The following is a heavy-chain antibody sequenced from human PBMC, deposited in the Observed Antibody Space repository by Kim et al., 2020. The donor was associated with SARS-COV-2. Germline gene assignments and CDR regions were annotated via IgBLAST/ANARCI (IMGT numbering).Heavy chain of an antibody. D-gene: IGHD3-22*01. J-gene: IGHJ4*02. V-gene: IGHV1-69*13. CDR3: ARSRQYYYDSSGSPGGDY. Sequence: SVKVSCKASGGTFSSYAISWVRQAPGQGLEWMGGIIPIFGTANYAQKFQGRVTITADESTSTAYMELSSLRSEDTAVYYCARSRQYYYDSSGSPGGDYWGQGTLVTVSS. CDR2: IIPIFGTA. CDR1: GGTFSSYA.